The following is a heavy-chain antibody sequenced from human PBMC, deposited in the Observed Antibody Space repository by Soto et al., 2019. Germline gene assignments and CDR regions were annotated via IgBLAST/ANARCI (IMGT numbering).Heavy chain of an antibody. J-gene: IGHJ4*02. CDR3: ARGAGYCSGGSCYPPQFGY. CDR1: GFTFSSYR. CDR2: INSDGSST. V-gene: IGHV3-74*01. Sequence: GGSLRLSCAASGFTFSSYRMHWVRQAPGKGLVWVSRINSDGSSTSYADSVKGRFTISRDNAKNTLYLQMNSLRAEDTAVYYCARGAGYCSGGSCYPPQFGYWGQGTLVTVSS. D-gene: IGHD2-15*01.